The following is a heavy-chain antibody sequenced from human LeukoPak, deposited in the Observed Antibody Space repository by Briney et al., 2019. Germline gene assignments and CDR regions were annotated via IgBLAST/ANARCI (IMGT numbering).Heavy chain of an antibody. CDR1: GFTFISYA. CDR3: ARNGGNSNYFHYYMDV. Sequence: GGSLRLSCAASGFTFISYAMHWVRRAPGKGLEWVALISYDGSNKYYPDSVKGRFTISRDNSENTLYLQMNSLRAEDTAVYYCARNGGNSNYFHYYMDVWGKGTTVTVSS. J-gene: IGHJ6*03. D-gene: IGHD4-23*01. CDR2: ISYDGSNK. V-gene: IGHV3-30-3*01.